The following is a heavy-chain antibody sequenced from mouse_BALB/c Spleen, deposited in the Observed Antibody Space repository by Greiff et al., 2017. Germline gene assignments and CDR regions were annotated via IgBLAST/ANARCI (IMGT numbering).Heavy chain of an antibody. Sequence: EVHLVESGPELVKPGASVKMSCKASGYTFTSYVMHWVKQKPGQGLEWIGYINPYNDGTKYNEKFKGKATLTSDKSSSTAYMELSSLTSEDSAVYYCTTLLYYGYGGDYWGQGTSVTVSS. CDR2: INPYNDGT. CDR3: TTLLYYGYGGDY. CDR1: GYTFTSYV. J-gene: IGHJ4*01. V-gene: IGHV1-14*01. D-gene: IGHD1-2*01.